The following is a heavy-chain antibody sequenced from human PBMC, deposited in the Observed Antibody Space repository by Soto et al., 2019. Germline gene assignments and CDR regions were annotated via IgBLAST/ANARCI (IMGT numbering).Heavy chain of an antibody. CDR1: EFAFSSYW. D-gene: IGHD6-25*01. J-gene: IGHJ3*02. CDR2: IRKDGSQR. CDR3: ARDVSPGSSGLYFDAFDI. Sequence: EVQLVESGGGLVQPGGSLTLSCAASEFAFSSYWMTWVRQAPGKGLEGVANIRKDGSQRSYLDSVRGRFTISRDNSKNSLYQISNSLRAEDTALYFCARDVSPGSSGLYFDAFDIWGQGTIVTVSS. V-gene: IGHV3-7*05.